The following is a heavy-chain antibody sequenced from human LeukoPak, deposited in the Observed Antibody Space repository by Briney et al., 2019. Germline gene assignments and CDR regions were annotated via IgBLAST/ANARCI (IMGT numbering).Heavy chain of an antibody. CDR2: IIPILGIA. CDR3: TRDLFDYDSSGYPLYFDY. V-gene: IGHV1-69*04. Sequence: SVKVSCKASGGTFSSYAISWVRQAPGQGLEWMGRIIPILGIANYAQKFQGRVTITADKSTSTAYMELSSLRSGDTAVYYCTRDLFDYDSSGYPLYFDYWGQGTLVTVSS. D-gene: IGHD3-22*01. CDR1: GGTFSSYA. J-gene: IGHJ4*02.